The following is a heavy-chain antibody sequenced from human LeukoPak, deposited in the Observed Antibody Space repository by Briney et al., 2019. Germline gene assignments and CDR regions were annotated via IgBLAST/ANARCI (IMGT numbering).Heavy chain of an antibody. J-gene: IGHJ4*02. V-gene: IGHV4-39*07. CDR2: IFYSGST. CDR1: GGSISSSSYY. D-gene: IGHD2-21*01. CDR3: ARSLLWWRYFDY. Sequence: SETLSLTCTVSGGSISSSSYYWGWIRQPPGKGLEWIGCIFYSGSTYYNPSLKSRVTISVDTSKNQFSLKLSSVTAADTAVYYCARSLLWWRYFDYWGQGTLVTVSS.